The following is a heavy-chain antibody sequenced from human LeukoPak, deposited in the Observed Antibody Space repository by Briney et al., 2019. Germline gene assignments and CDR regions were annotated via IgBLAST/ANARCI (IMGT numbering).Heavy chain of an antibody. CDR1: GFGFSNYW. V-gene: IGHV3-7*01. CDR2: MNEDGGEK. J-gene: IGHJ4*02. D-gene: IGHD4-11*01. CDR3: ARDRGYSNFDY. Sequence: GGSLRLSCAASGFGFSNYWMSWVRQAPGKGLEWVANMNEDGGEKNYVDSVKGRFTISRDNAQDSLYLQMNSLRAEDTAVYYCARDRGYSNFDYWGQGTLLTVSS.